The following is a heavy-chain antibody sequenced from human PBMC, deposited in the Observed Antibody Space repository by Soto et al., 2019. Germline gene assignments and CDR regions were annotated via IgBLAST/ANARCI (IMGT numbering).Heavy chain of an antibody. Sequence: TSETLSLTCTVSGGSISSYYWSWIRQPPGKGLEYIGYIYYSVSTYYNPSLKSRVTISVDRSKNQFSLRLSSVTAADTAVYYCARVPDYWGQGTLVTVSS. CDR2: IYYSVST. V-gene: IGHV4-59*12. J-gene: IGHJ4*02. CDR3: ARVPDY. CDR1: GGSISSYY.